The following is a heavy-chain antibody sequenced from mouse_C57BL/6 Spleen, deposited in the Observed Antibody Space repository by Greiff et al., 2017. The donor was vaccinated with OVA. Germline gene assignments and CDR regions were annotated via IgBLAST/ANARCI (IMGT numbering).Heavy chain of an antibody. CDR3: VRQDDYDAAWFAY. Sequence: VQLKESGGGLVQPKGSLKLSCAASGFSFNTYAMNWVRQAPGKGLEWVARIRSKSNNYATYYADSVKDRFTISRDDSESMLYLQMNNLKTEDTAMYYCVRQDDYDAAWFAYWGQGTLVTVSA. J-gene: IGHJ3*01. CDR1: GFSFNTYA. V-gene: IGHV10-1*01. CDR2: IRSKSNNYAT. D-gene: IGHD2-4*01.